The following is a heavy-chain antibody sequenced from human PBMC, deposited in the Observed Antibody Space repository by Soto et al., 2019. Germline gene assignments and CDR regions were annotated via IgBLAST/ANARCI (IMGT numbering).Heavy chain of an antibody. Sequence: HPXESLRLSCAASRFTFSSYAVSWVRPAPGKGLEWVSAISGSGGSTYYADSVKGRFTISRDNSKNTLYLQMNSLRAEDTAVYYCAKGGGHILNGYYSDPFDYWGQGTLVTVS. CDR3: AKGGGHILNGYYSDPFDY. V-gene: IGHV3-23*01. CDR2: ISGSGGST. D-gene: IGHD3-9*01. CDR1: RFTFSSYA. J-gene: IGHJ4*02.